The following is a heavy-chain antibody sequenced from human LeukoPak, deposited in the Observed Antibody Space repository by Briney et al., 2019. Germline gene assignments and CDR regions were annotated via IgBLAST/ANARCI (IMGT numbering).Heavy chain of an antibody. Sequence: GSLRLSCAASGFTFSDYYMSWIRQAPGKGLECVSYIRSSGSTIYYADSVKGRFTISRDNAKNSLYLQMNSLRAEDTAVYYCAREGCSGGSCYSPYYYYYYMDVWGKGTTVTVSS. CDR2: IRSSGSTI. V-gene: IGHV3-11*01. CDR1: GFTFSDYY. J-gene: IGHJ6*03. D-gene: IGHD2-15*01. CDR3: AREGCSGGSCYSPYYYYYYMDV.